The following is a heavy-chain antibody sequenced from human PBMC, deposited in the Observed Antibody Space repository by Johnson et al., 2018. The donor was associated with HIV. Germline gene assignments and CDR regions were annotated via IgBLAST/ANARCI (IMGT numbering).Heavy chain of an antibody. CDR3: AKDRGEWGLRMDAFDI. Sequence: QVQLVGSGGGVVQPGRSLRLSCAASGFTFSSYGMHWVRQAPGKGLEWVAVIWYDGSTKNYADSVKGRFTISRDNSKNMLYLQMTSLRAEDTAVYFCAKDRGEWGLRMDAFDIWGQGTMVTVSS. V-gene: IGHV3-30*18. CDR1: GFTFSSYG. D-gene: IGHD1-26*01. J-gene: IGHJ3*02. CDR2: IWYDGSTK.